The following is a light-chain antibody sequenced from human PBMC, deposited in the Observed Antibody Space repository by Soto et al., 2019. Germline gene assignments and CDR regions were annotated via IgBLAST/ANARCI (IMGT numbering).Light chain of an antibody. V-gene: IGKV1-27*01. CDR1: QGIDTY. J-gene: IGKJ3*01. CDR3: QKYTRAPFT. Sequence: DIQMTQSPSSLSASVGDRVTITCRASQGIDTYLAWYQQKPGQVPKLLIYAASTFQSGGPSRFSGSGSGTDFNLTISSLQPEDVATYFCQKYTRAPFTFGPGTKVDIK. CDR2: AAS.